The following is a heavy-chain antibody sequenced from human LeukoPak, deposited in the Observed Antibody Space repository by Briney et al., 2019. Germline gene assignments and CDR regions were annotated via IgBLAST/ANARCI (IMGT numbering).Heavy chain of an antibody. CDR3: ARKGYSSSWYRPALSAFDI. V-gene: IGHV1-18*01. D-gene: IGHD6-13*01. CDR1: GYTFTSYG. Sequence: ASVKVSCKASGYTFTSYGISWVRQAPGQGLEWMGWISAYNGNTNYAQKLQGRVTMTTDTSTSTAYMELRSPRSDDTAVYYCARKGYSSSWYRPALSAFDIWGQGTMVTVSS. J-gene: IGHJ3*02. CDR2: ISAYNGNT.